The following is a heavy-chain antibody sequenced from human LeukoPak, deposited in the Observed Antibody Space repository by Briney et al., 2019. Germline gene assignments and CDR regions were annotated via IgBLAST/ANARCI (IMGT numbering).Heavy chain of an antibody. D-gene: IGHD6-6*01. Sequence: PGGSLRLSCAASGFSFNNYAMVWVRQTPGKGLEWVSVIGGAGGDIHYADSVKGRFTISRDNGKNSLYLQMNSLRAEDTAVYYCAREYSSSSGRAFDIWGQGTMVTVSP. CDR3: AREYSSSSGRAFDI. J-gene: IGHJ3*02. CDR1: GFSFNNYA. CDR2: IGGAGGDI. V-gene: IGHV3-23*01.